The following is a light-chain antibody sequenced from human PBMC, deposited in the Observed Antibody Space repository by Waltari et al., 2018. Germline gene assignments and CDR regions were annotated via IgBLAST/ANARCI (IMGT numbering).Light chain of an antibody. CDR1: SSDIGRYNY. V-gene: IGLV2-14*03. CDR2: DVT. Sequence: QSALTQPASVSGSPGQSLPIPCTGTSSDIGRYNYVSWYQQHPGKAPKLIIFDVTNRPSGVSNRFSGSKSGNTASLIISGLQGEDEADYYCSSYMDTTALELFGGGTSLTVL. J-gene: IGLJ2*01. CDR3: SSYMDTTALEL.